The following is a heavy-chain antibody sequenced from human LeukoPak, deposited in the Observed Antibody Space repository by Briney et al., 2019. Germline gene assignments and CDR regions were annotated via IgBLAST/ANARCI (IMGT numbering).Heavy chain of an antibody. D-gene: IGHD6-13*01. J-gene: IGHJ6*02. CDR2: ISYDGATK. V-gene: IGHV3-30*18. CDR3: AKNGVSAAEGGLGGADV. CDR1: GFTFRNYG. Sequence: PGGSLRLSCAASGFTFRNYGIHWVRQAPGRGLEWVAVISYDGATKYYADSVKGRFTLSRDNSKNTLYLQMNSLRPEDTALYYCAKNGVSAAEGGLGGADVWGQGTTVTVSS.